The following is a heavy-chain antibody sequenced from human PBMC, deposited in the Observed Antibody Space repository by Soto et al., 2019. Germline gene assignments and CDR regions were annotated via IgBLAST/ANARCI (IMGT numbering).Heavy chain of an antibody. V-gene: IGHV4-4*07. CDR1: GGSISSYY. J-gene: IGHJ6*02. Sequence: SETLSLTCTVSGGSISSYYWSWIRQTAGKGLEWIGRIYPSGNTNYNPSLKSRVTLSIDTSKNQLSLKMSSVTAADTAVYFCAGDEGYYYSGMDVWGQGTAVTV. CDR3: AGDEGYYYSGMDV. CDR2: IYPSGNT.